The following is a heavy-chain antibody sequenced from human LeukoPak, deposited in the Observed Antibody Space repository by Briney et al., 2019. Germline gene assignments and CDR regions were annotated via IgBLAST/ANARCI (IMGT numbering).Heavy chain of an antibody. Sequence: GGSLRLSCAASGFTFNSYSMNWVRQAPGKGLEWVSSISSSSSYIYYADSVKGRFTISRDNAKNSLYLQMNSLRAEDTAVYYCARATWDSSGYYYAYWGQGTLVTVSS. J-gene: IGHJ4*02. CDR2: ISSSSSYI. CDR3: ARATWDSSGYYYAY. D-gene: IGHD3-22*01. V-gene: IGHV3-21*01. CDR1: GFTFNSYS.